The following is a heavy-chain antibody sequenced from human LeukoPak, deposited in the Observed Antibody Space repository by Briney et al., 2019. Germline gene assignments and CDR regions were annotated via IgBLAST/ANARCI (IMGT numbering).Heavy chain of an antibody. J-gene: IGHJ5*02. CDR2: IWSDATNQ. Sequence: GGSLRLSCEASGFTFSHFGMHWVRQAPGKGLEWVAVIWSDATNQYYADSVKGRFTISRDNFKRTVSLEMNRLRAEDTAVYYCAKDAQRGFVYGNSLEHWGQGSLVIVSS. CDR1: GFTFSHFG. V-gene: IGHV3-33*06. CDR3: AKDAQRGFVYGNSLEH. D-gene: IGHD4-11*01.